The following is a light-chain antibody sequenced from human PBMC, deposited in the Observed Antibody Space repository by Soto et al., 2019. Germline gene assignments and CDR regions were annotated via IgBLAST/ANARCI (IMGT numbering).Light chain of an antibody. CDR3: QQANSFPQT. CDR2: AAS. V-gene: IGKV1-12*01. Sequence: DIQMTQSPSSVSASVGDRVTMTCRASQGISSWLVWYQQKAGKAPKLLIYAASKLQSGVPSRFSGSGSGTDFTLTISSLQPEDPATYYCQQANSFPQTFGQGTKVEIK. J-gene: IGKJ1*01. CDR1: QGISSW.